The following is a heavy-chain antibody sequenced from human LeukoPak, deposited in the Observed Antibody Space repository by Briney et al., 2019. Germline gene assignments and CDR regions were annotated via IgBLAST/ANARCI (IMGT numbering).Heavy chain of an antibody. Sequence: GASVKVSCKASGYTFTSSDINWVRQATGQGLEWMGWMNPNSGNTDYAQKFQGRVTMTRNTSISTAYMELSSLRSEDTAVYYCATGQKDNGVSSSWYYFGMVVWGQGTTVTVSS. D-gene: IGHD6-13*01. CDR2: MNPNSGNT. J-gene: IGHJ6*02. CDR3: ATGQKDNGVSSSWYYFGMVV. CDR1: GYTFTSSD. V-gene: IGHV1-8*01.